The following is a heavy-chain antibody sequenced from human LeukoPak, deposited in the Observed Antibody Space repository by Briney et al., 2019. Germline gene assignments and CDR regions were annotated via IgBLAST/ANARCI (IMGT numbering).Heavy chain of an antibody. J-gene: IGHJ5*02. D-gene: IGHD6-13*01. CDR2: INPSISST. CDR3: ARMDYSSSRGRLDP. Sequence: GASVKVSCKASGYTFTGYYMHWVRQAPGQGLEWMGIINPSISSTTYAQKFQGRVTMTGVTSTSTVYMELSSLRSEDTAVYYCARMDYSSSRGRLDPWAREPWSPSPQ. CDR1: GYTFTGYY. V-gene: IGHV1-46*01.